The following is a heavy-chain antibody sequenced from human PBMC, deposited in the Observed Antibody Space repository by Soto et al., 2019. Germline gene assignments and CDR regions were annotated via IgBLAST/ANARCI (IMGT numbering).Heavy chain of an antibody. CDR1: GGSISTGGYY. CDR3: ARGLSVTRSDN. J-gene: IGHJ4*02. Sequence: QVQLQESGPGLVKPSQTLSLTCTVSGGSISTGGYYWTRIRQHPGKGLDCIGYIYYSGHTYYNPSITSRITISVDTSKNPCSLKPSSVTAADTAVYYSARGLSVTRSDNWGQETLVPVSS. CDR2: IYYSGHT. V-gene: IGHV4-31*03. D-gene: IGHD4-17*01.